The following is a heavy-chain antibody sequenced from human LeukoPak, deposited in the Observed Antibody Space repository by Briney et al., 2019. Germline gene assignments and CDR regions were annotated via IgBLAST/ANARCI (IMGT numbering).Heavy chain of an antibody. CDR3: ARGLFLSGYLDAFDI. J-gene: IGHJ3*02. V-gene: IGHV3-21*04. CDR1: GFTFSSYR. Sequence: GGSLRLSCAASGFTFSSYRMNWVRQAPGKGLEWVSSISSSSSYIYYADSVKGRFTISRDNAKNSLYLQMNSLRVEDTAVYYCARGLFLSGYLDAFDIWGQGTVVTVSS. CDR2: ISSSSSYI. D-gene: IGHD3-22*01.